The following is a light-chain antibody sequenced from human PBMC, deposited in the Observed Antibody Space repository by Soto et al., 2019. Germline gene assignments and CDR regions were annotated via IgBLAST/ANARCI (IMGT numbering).Light chain of an antibody. Sequence: QSVLTQPASVSGSPGQSITISCTGTSGDVGAYNYVSWYQQHPGKAPKFMFYEVSNRPSGVSNRFSGSKSGNTASLTISGLQAEDEADYYCSSYTSSSTPFVFGTGTKATVL. CDR2: EVS. CDR1: SGDVGAYNY. J-gene: IGLJ1*01. V-gene: IGLV2-14*01. CDR3: SSYTSSSTPFV.